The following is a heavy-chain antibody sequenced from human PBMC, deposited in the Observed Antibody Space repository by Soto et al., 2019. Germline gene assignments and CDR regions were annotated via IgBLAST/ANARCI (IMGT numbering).Heavy chain of an antibody. CDR3: VTLLIREAFDI. D-gene: IGHD2-8*01. J-gene: IGHJ3*02. V-gene: IGHV1-24*01. Sequence: ASVQVSCQVSGDTLTELSIHWVRQAPGKGLEWMGGFDPEDSDTKYAQKFQGRVTMTEDTSADTVYMELSSLRSEDTAVYYCVTLLIREAFDIWGLGTMVTVSS. CDR1: GDTLTELS. CDR2: FDPEDSDT.